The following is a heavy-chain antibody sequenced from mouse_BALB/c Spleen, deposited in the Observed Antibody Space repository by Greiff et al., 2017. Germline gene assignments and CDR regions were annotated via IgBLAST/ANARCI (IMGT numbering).Heavy chain of an antibody. V-gene: IGHV14-4*02. D-gene: IGHD1-1*01. CDR3: NAGGRVSLAMDY. CDR2: IDPENGDT. CDR1: GFNIKDYY. J-gene: IGHJ4*01. Sequence: EVQRVESGAELVRSGASVKLSCTASGFNIKDYYMHWVKQRPEQGLEWIGWIDPENGDTEYAPKFQGKATMTADTSSNTAYLQLSSLTSEDTAVYYCNAGGRVSLAMDYWGQGTSVTVSS.